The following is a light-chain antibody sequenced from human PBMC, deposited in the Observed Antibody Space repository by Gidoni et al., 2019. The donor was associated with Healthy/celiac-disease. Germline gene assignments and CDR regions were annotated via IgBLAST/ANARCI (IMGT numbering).Light chain of an antibody. CDR3: SSYTSSSTVV. Sequence: QPALTQPPSVSGSPGPPTTISCTGTSSDVGGYNSFSWYQQHPGKAPKLMIYEVSNQPSGVSNRFSGSKSGHPASLTISGLQAEDEADYYCSSYTSSSTVVFGGGTKLNVL. CDR2: EVS. J-gene: IGLJ2*01. V-gene: IGLV2-14*01. CDR1: SSDVGGYNS.